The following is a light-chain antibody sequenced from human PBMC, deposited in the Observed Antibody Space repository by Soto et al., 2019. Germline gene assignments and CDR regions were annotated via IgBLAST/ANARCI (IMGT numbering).Light chain of an antibody. V-gene: IGKV1-27*01. Sequence: DIQMTQSPSSLSASVGDRVTITCRASQGISNYLAWYQQRPGKVPKLLIYAASTLQSGVPSRLSGSGSGTDFILTISSLQPEDVATYYCQKYNSAPPFTFGPGTKVEI. CDR2: AAS. J-gene: IGKJ3*01. CDR3: QKYNSAPPFT. CDR1: QGISNY.